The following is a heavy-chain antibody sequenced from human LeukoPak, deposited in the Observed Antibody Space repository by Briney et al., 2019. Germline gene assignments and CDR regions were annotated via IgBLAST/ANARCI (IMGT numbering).Heavy chain of an antibody. D-gene: IGHD6-13*01. CDR3: ATVPGYSIEDY. J-gene: IGHJ4*02. CDR2: IYYSGST. CDR1: GGSISSYY. Sequence: SETLSLTCTVSGGSISSYYWSWIRQPPGKGLEWIGYIYYSGSTNYNPSLKSRVTISVDTSKNQFSLKLSSVTAADTAVYYCATVPGYSIEDYWGQGTLVTVSS. V-gene: IGHV4-59*08.